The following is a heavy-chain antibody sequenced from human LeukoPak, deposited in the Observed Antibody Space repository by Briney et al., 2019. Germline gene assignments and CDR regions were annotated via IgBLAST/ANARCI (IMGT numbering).Heavy chain of an antibody. CDR2: ISTNSGTI. V-gene: IGHV3-48*01. CDR3: VRDLTIVGVAQVHH. J-gene: IGHJ5*02. CDR1: GFTFSIYT. D-gene: IGHD1-26*01. Sequence: GGSLRLSCAASGFTFSIYTMNWVRQAPGKGLEWISYISTNSGTIWYADSVKGRFSISRDNAKNSLFLHMNSLRAEDTAVYYCVRDLTIVGVAQVHHWGQGTLVTVSS.